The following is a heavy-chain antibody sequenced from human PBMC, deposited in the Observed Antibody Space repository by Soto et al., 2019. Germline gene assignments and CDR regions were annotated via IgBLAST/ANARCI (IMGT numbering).Heavy chain of an antibody. Sequence: GGSLRLSCAASGFTFSSYGMHWVRQAPGKGLEWFAVLSKDGNVKYYAESVKGRFTISRDNSKNTLYLQMNSLGAEDTAAYYCTGEVASGYWGQGTLVTVSS. CDR1: GFTFSSYG. V-gene: IGHV3-30*03. CDR2: LSKDGNVK. D-gene: IGHD2-8*02. CDR3: TGEVASGY. J-gene: IGHJ4*02.